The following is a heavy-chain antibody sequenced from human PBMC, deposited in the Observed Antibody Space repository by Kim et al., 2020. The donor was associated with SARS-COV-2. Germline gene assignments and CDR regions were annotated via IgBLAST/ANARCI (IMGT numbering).Heavy chain of an antibody. CDR2: GDSEI. Sequence: GDSEIRYSPSFQGQVTISVDKSITTAYLQWSSLKASDTAMYYCARHPGLDYWGQGTLVTVSS. V-gene: IGHV5-51*01. D-gene: IGHD1-1*01. CDR3: ARHPGLDY. J-gene: IGHJ4*01.